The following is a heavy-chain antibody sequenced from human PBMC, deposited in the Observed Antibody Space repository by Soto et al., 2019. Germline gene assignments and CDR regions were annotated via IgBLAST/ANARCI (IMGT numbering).Heavy chain of an antibody. Sequence: QVQLQESGPGLVKPSQTLSLTCTVSGGSISSGGYYWSWIRQHPGKGLEWIGYIYYSGSTYSNPSIESRLTISVATSTNQSSLKLSSVTAADTALYYCARGRRSSSSVDYFDYWGQGTLITVSS. J-gene: IGHJ4*02. CDR2: IYYSGST. CDR1: GGSISSGGYY. D-gene: IGHD6-6*01. V-gene: IGHV4-31*03. CDR3: ARGRRSSSSVDYFDY.